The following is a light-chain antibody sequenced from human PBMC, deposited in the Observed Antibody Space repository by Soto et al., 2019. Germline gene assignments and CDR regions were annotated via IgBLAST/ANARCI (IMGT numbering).Light chain of an antibody. CDR1: QSVRSN. J-gene: IGKJ1*01. V-gene: IGKV3-15*01. CDR3: QQYNNWPPWT. CDR2: GAS. Sequence: EVVMTQSPVTLSVSPGERATLSCRASQSVRSNLAWYQQKPGQAPRLLIYGASTRATGVPARFSGSGSGTEFTLTISSLQSEDFAVHYCQQYNNWPPWTFGQGTKVEIK.